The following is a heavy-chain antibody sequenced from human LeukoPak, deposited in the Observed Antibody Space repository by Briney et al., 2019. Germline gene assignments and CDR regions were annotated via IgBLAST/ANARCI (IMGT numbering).Heavy chain of an antibody. V-gene: IGHV3-48*03. CDR3: ARDGDYNFDY. J-gene: IGHJ4*02. CDR1: GFTFSSYE. CDR2: ISSSGSTI. D-gene: IGHD4-17*01. Sequence: GGSLRLSCAASGFTFSSYEMNWVRQAPGKGLEWVSYISSSGSTIYYADSVKGRFTISRDSAKNSLYLQMNSLRAEDTAVYYCARDGDYNFDYWGQGTLVTVSS.